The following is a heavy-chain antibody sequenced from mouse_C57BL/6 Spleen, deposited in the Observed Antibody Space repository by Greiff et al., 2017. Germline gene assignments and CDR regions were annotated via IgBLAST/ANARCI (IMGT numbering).Heavy chain of an antibody. Sequence: QVQLKASGPELVKPGASVKISCKASGYAFSSSWMNWVKQRPGKGLEWIGRIYPGDGDTNYNGKFKGKATLTADKSSSTAYMQLSSLTSEDSAVYFCARGGYFDYWGQGTTLTVSS. J-gene: IGHJ2*01. CDR1: GYAFSSSW. V-gene: IGHV1-82*01. CDR3: ARGGYFDY. CDR2: IYPGDGDT.